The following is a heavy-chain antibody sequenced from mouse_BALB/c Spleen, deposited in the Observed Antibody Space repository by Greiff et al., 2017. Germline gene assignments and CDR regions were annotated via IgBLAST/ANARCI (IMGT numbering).Heavy chain of an antibody. J-gene: IGHJ4*01. Sequence: EVKVVESGGGLVQPGGSRKLSCAASGFTFSDYGMAWVRQAPGKGPEWVAFISNLAYSIYYADTVTGRFTISRENAKNTLYLEMSSLRSEDTAMYYCARAPYYGSSLYAMDYWGQGTSVTVSS. CDR2: ISNLAYSI. V-gene: IGHV5-15*02. CDR3: ARAPYYGSSLYAMDY. D-gene: IGHD1-1*01. CDR1: GFTFSDYG.